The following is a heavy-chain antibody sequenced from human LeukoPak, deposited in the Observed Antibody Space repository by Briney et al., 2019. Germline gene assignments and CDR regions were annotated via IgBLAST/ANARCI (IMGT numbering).Heavy chain of an antibody. CDR3: AKTVDYYDSSGYYSFDY. V-gene: IGHV3-9*01. D-gene: IGHD3-22*01. CDR1: GFTFDDYA. CDR2: ISWNSGSI. J-gene: IGHJ4*02. Sequence: GRSLRLSCAASGFTFDDYAMHWVRQAPGKGLEWVSGISWNSGSIGYADSVKGRFTISRDNAKNSLYLQMNSLRAEDTALYYCAKTVDYYDSSGYYSFDYWGKGTLVTVSS.